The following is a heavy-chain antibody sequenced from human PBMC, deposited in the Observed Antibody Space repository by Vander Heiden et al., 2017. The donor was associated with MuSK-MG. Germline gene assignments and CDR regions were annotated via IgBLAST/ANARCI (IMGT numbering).Heavy chain of an antibody. CDR3: TRDWGGDYPDY. V-gene: IGHV3-49*05. D-gene: IGHD3-10*01. CDR1: GFTFGDYA. Sequence: EVQLVESGGGLVKPGRSLRLSCTASGFTFGDYAMSWFRQAPGKGLEWVGFIRSKAYGGTTEYAASVKGRFTISRDDSKSIAYLQMNSLKTEGRGVYYCTRDWGGDYPDYWGQGTLVTVSS. J-gene: IGHJ4*02. CDR2: IRSKAYGGTT.